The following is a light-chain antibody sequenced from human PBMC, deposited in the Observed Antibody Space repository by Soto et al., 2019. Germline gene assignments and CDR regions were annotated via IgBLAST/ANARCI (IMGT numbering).Light chain of an antibody. CDR1: QSVSKY. V-gene: IGKV3-11*01. J-gene: IGKJ1*01. CDR3: QQRGNRPPWT. CDR2: DAS. Sequence: EIVLTQSPATLSLSPGERAILSCRASQSVSKYLVWYQQKPGQAPRLLTYDASNRATGIPARFSGSGSGTDFTLTISSLEPEDFAVYYCQQRGNRPPWTFGQGTKVDI.